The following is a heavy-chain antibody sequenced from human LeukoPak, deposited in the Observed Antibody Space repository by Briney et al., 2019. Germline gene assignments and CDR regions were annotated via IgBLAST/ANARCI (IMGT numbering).Heavy chain of an antibody. Sequence: GGSLRLSCAASGFTFSSYWMSWVRQAPGKGLEWVANIKQDGSEEYYVDSVKGRFTISRDNAKNSLYLQMNSLRAEDTAVYYCARVGGYSIFDYWGQGTLVTVSS. CDR3: ARVGGYSIFDY. J-gene: IGHJ4*02. CDR1: GFTFSSYW. CDR2: IKQDGSEE. V-gene: IGHV3-7*01. D-gene: IGHD2-15*01.